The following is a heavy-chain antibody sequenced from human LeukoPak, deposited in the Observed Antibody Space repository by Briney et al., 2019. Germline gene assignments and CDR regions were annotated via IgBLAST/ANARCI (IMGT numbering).Heavy chain of an antibody. J-gene: IGHJ4*02. CDR3: AIDYYDSSGYFGY. CDR1: GYTFTVYY. CDR2: INPNSGGT. D-gene: IGHD3-22*01. Sequence: ASVKVSCKASGYTFTVYYMHWVREAPGQGLEWMGWINPNSGGTNYAQKFQGSVTMTRDTSISTAYMELSRLRSDDTAVYYCAIDYYDSSGYFGYWGQGTLVTVSS. V-gene: IGHV1-2*04.